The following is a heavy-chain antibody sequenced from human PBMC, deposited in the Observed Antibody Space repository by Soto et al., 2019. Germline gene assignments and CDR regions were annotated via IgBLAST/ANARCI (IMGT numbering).Heavy chain of an antibody. J-gene: IGHJ6*02. V-gene: IGHV4-59*08. Sequence: QVQLQQSGPGLVKPSATLALTCTVSSGPSRSHNWGWIRQPPGRGLEWIGYGYDTGSTSYNPSLKSRVTMSAGTAKNPISLTLRSVTAADRAVYYCGRQVIGHLHGLVDVWGQGTTVSVS. CDR1: SGPSRSHN. CDR2: GYDTGST. CDR3: GRQVIGHLHGLVDV. D-gene: IGHD2-21*01.